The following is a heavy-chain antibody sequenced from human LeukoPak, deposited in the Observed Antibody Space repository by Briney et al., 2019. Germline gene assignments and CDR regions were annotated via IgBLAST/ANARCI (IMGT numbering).Heavy chain of an antibody. Sequence: ASVRVSCKASGYTFISFGFSWVRQAPGQGLEWMGWISAYNGNTNYAQKLQGRVTMTTDTSTSTAYMELSSLRSEDTAVYYCARDSYHGLWFGEAGWFDPWGQGTLVTVSS. CDR1: GYTFISFG. CDR3: ARDSYHGLWFGEAGWFDP. D-gene: IGHD3-10*01. J-gene: IGHJ5*02. CDR2: ISAYNGNT. V-gene: IGHV1-18*01.